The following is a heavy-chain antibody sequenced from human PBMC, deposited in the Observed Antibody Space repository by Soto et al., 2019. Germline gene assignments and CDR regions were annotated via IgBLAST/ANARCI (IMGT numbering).Heavy chain of an antibody. V-gene: IGHV1-18*01. J-gene: IGHJ5*02. CDR2: ISTYDGNT. Sequence: GASVKVSCKASGYTFFTYGITWVRQAPGQGLEWMGWISTYDGNTDYAQKLQGRVTMTTDTSTRTAYMELRRLRSDDTAVYYCARKSSSSSWFDPWGQGTLVTVSS. CDR3: ARKSSSSSWFDP. D-gene: IGHD6-6*01. CDR1: GYTFFTYG.